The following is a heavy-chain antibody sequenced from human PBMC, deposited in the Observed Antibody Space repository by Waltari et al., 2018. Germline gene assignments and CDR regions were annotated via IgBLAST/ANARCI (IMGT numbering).Heavy chain of an antibody. D-gene: IGHD6-13*01. CDR1: GGSISSYY. Sequence: QVQLQESGPGLVKPSETLSLTCTVSGGSISSYYWSWIRQPAGKGLEWIGRIYTSGSPNCNPSLTSRVTMSVETSKTQFSLKLSSVTAADTAVDYYARDGLIAAATTAFDYWGQGALVTVAS. CDR3: ARDGLIAAATTAFDY. V-gene: IGHV4-4*07. CDR2: IYTSGSP. J-gene: IGHJ4*02.